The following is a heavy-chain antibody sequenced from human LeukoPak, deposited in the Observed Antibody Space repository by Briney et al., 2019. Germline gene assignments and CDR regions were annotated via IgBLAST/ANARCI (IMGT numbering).Heavy chain of an antibody. CDR1: GFTSNSYG. CDR2: IWYGGSNK. Sequence: PGRSLRLSCAASGFTSNSYGMHWVRQAPGKGLEWVAVIWYGGSNKYYADSVKGRFTISRDNSKNTLYLQMNSLRAEDTAVYYCAKEAYGVEAGGWFDPWGQGTLVTVSS. D-gene: IGHD3-3*01. V-gene: IGHV3-30*18. J-gene: IGHJ5*02. CDR3: AKEAYGVEAGGWFDP.